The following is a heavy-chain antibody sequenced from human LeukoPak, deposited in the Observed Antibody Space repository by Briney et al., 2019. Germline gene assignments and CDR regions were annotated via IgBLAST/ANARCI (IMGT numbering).Heavy chain of an antibody. J-gene: IGHJ6*02. Sequence: PGGSLRLSCAASGFTFSSYSMNWVRQAPGKGLERVSSVSSGSSYIYYADSVKGRFTISRDNAKTSLYLQMNSLRAEDTAVYYCARDRGAYSYYYNGVDVWGQGTTVTVSS. CDR3: ARDRGAYSYYYNGVDV. CDR2: VSSGSSYI. D-gene: IGHD3-10*01. CDR1: GFTFSSYS. V-gene: IGHV3-21*01.